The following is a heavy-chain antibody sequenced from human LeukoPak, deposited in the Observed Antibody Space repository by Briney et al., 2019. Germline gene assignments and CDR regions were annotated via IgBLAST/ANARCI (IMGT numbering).Heavy chain of an antibody. Sequence: PSETLSLTCTVSGGSISSSSYYWGWIRQPPGKGLEWIATLYYSGITYYNPSLKSRVAISADTSKNQFSLKLNSVTAADTAVYYCARRTAAETIDYWGQGTLATVSS. CDR2: LYYSGIT. CDR1: GGSISSSSYY. J-gene: IGHJ4*02. CDR3: ARRTAAETIDY. V-gene: IGHV4-39*01. D-gene: IGHD6-13*01.